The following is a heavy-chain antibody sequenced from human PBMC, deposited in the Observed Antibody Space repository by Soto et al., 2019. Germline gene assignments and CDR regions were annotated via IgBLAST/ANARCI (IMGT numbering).Heavy chain of an antibody. CDR1: GGSLSSNS. J-gene: IGHJ4*02. Sequence: QVQLVQSGPEVKKPGSTVRVACKTSGGSLSSNSLSWVRQAPGQGLEWMGRFIPVVGVVNYAQKFKGRVTISADTVTNTAYIELNSLGSDDTAVYYCARLERSADYWGQGTLVTVSS. CDR3: ARLERSADY. V-gene: IGHV1-69*04. CDR2: FIPVVGVV. D-gene: IGHD3-3*01.